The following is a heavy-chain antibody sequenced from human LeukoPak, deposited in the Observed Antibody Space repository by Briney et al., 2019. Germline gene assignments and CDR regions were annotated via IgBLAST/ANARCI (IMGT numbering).Heavy chain of an antibody. V-gene: IGHV1-2*02. J-gene: IGHJ6*03. CDR2: INPNSGGT. Sequence: ASVKVSCKASGYSFTDYFIHWVRQAPGQGLEWMGWINPNSGGTNYAQKFQGRVTMTRDTSISTAYMELTSLTSDDTAVYYCARGSYDILTGSDYYYYYMDVWGKGTTVTISS. CDR3: ARGSYDILTGSDYYYYYMDV. CDR1: GYSFTDYF. D-gene: IGHD3-9*01.